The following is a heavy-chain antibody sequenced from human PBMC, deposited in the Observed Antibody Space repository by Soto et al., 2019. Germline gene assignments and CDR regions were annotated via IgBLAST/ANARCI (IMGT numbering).Heavy chain of an antibody. Sequence: EVQLVESGGGLVQPEGSLRLSCAASGFTVSSNYMGWVRQAPGKGLEWVSVIYSGGRTDYAESVKGRFTISRDNSKNMVYLQMNSLRAEDTAVYYCARLGSGWWGWYFDLWGRGTLVTVSS. V-gene: IGHV3-66*01. D-gene: IGHD6-19*01. CDR1: GFTVSSNY. CDR3: ARLGSGWWGWYFDL. CDR2: IYSGGRT. J-gene: IGHJ2*01.